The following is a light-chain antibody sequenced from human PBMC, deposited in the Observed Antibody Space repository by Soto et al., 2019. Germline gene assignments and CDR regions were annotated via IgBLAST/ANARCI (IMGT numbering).Light chain of an antibody. J-gene: IGKJ2*01. V-gene: IGKV1-39*01. CDR2: AAS. CDR1: QNINSH. CDR3: QQSHITTLFT. Sequence: DIQMTQSPSSLSASLGDRVTITCRASQNINSHLNWYQQKPGKAPKVLIYAASRLQSGGPSRFSGSGSGTEFTLTISSLEPEDVATYYCQQSHITTLFTFGKGTKLEIK.